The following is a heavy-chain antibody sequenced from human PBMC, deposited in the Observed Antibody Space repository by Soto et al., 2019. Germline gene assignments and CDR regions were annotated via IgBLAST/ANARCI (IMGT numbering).Heavy chain of an antibody. Sequence: LRLSCAASGFTFGNYSMNCVRQAPGKGLEWISSISDPGTSTYYANSVNGRFSISRDNSKNTLFLRMNRLRADDTAVYFCAKSLVPLSDAFDXWGRGTLVTVS. CDR3: AKSLVPLSDAFDX. CDR2: ISDPGTST. D-gene: IGHD2-8*02. J-gene: IGHJ3*01. CDR1: GFTFGNYS. V-gene: IGHV3-23*01.